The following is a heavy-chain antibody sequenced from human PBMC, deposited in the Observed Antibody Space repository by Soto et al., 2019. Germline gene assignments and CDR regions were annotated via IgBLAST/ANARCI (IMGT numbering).Heavy chain of an antibody. V-gene: IGHV3-23*01. D-gene: IGHD4-17*01. CDR1: GFSFSTYP. CDR3: AKILSTVTTYYYGMDV. CDR2: ISGSGGDT. J-gene: IGHJ6*02. Sequence: GGSLSLSCAASGFSFSTYPMTWVRQAPGKRLEGVSSISGSGGDTYYIDSVKGRFTISRDNSKNTVYLQMNSLRAEDTAVYYCAKILSTVTTYYYGMDVWGQGTTVTV.